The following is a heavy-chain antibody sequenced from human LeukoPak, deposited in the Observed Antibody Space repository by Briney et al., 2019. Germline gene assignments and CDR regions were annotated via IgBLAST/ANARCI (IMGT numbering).Heavy chain of an antibody. CDR1: GGSISNYY. Sequence: SETLSLTCTVSGGSISNYYWSWIRQPAGKGLEWIGRVYSSGSTNYNPSLKSRVTMSVDTSKNQFSLKLSSVTAADTAVYYCARHYCGGDCYSRWYFDLWGRGTLVTVTS. V-gene: IGHV4-4*07. D-gene: IGHD2-21*02. J-gene: IGHJ2*01. CDR3: ARHYCGGDCYSRWYFDL. CDR2: VYSSGST.